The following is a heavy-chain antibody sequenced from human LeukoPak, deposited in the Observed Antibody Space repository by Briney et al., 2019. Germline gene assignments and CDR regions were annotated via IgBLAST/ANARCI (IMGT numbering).Heavy chain of an antibody. V-gene: IGHV4-39*01. Sequence: SETLSLTCSVSGDSISTSSYYWGWIRQPPGKGLEWIGTIHYSGSTYYNPSLTSRVTISVDTSKNQFSLKLSSVTAADTAVYYCARHKDYYYSYMDVWGKGTTVTISS. CDR2: IHYSGST. J-gene: IGHJ6*03. CDR3: ARHKDYYYSYMDV. CDR1: GDSISTSSYY.